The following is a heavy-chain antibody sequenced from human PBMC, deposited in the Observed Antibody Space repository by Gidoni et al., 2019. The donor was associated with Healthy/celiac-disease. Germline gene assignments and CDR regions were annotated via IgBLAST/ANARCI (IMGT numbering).Heavy chain of an antibody. D-gene: IGHD6-19*01. CDR1: GFTLSSFA. CDR3: ARDGYSSGWGGYYFDY. V-gene: IGHV3-30-3*01. Sequence: QVQLVESGGGVVQPGRSLRLSCEASGFTLSSFAMPWVRQAPGKGLEWVAVISYDGSNKYYADSVKGRFTISRDNSKNTLYLQMNSLRAEDTAVYYCARDGYSSGWGGYYFDYWGQGTLVTVSS. J-gene: IGHJ4*02. CDR2: ISYDGSNK.